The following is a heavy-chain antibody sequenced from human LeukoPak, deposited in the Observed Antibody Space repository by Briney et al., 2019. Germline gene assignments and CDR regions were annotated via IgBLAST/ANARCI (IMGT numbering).Heavy chain of an antibody. D-gene: IGHD3-22*01. J-gene: IGHJ4*02. CDR2: INHSGST. CDR3: ARGPLYYYDSKAFDY. Sequence: NPSETLSLTCAAYGGSFSGYYWSWIRHPPGKGLEGIGEINHSGSTNYNPSLKSRVTISVDTSKHQFSLKLSSVTAADTAVYYCARGPLYYYDSKAFDYWGQGTLVTVSS. V-gene: IGHV4-34*01. CDR1: GGSFSGYY.